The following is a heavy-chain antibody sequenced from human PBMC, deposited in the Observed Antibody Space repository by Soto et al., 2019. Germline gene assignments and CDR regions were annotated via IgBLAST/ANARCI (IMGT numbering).Heavy chain of an antibody. Sequence: QVQLVQSGAEVKRPGSSVKVSCKASGDTFTFYSINWVRKAPGLGIEWMGRVNPIGSMSNNAQKFQGRVTMTADKCTSTAYMELSSLISEDTAIYYCASSYGSGYRAFDYWGQGALGSVSS. CDR1: GDTFTFYS. D-gene: IGHD3-10*01. J-gene: IGHJ4*02. CDR3: ASSYGSGYRAFDY. CDR2: VNPIGSMS. V-gene: IGHV1-69*02.